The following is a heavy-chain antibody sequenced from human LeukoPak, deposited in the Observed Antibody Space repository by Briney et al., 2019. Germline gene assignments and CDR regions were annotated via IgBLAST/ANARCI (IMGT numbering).Heavy chain of an antibody. CDR2: INHSGST. V-gene: IGHV4-34*01. J-gene: IGHJ4*02. D-gene: IGHD6-6*01. Sequence: PSETLSLTCADYGGSFSGYYWSWIRQPPGKGLEWIGEINHSGSTNYNPSLKSRVTISVDTSKNQFSLKLSSVTAADTAVYYCARDLKHSSSSDYWGQGTLVTVSS. CDR1: GGSFSGYY. CDR3: ARDLKHSSSSDY.